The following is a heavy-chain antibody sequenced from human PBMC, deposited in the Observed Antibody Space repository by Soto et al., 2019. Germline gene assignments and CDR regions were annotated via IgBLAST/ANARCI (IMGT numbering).Heavy chain of an antibody. CDR1: GGSISDYY. CDR2: IYTSGST. CDR3: ARDSAPRAFDY. J-gene: IGHJ4*02. Sequence: KTSETLSLTCSVSGGSISDYYWSWIRQPAGKGLEWIGHIYTSGSTNYNPSLKSRVTMSLDTSKNQFSLKLTSVTAADTAVYYCARDSAPRAFDYWGQGTLVTVSS. V-gene: IGHV4-4*07.